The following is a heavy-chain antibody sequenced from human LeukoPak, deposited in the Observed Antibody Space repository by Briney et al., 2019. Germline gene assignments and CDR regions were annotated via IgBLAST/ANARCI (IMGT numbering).Heavy chain of an antibody. J-gene: IGHJ4*02. CDR1: GDSISSYY. CDR2: IYYSGST. D-gene: IGHD3-22*01. Sequence: SETLSLTCTVSGDSISSYYWSWIRQPPGKGLEWIGYIYYSGSTNYNPSLKSRVTISVDTSKNQFSLKLSSVTAADTAVYYCARVLGSSGFYYFDCWGQGTLVTVSS. CDR3: ARVLGSSGFYYFDC. V-gene: IGHV4-59*01.